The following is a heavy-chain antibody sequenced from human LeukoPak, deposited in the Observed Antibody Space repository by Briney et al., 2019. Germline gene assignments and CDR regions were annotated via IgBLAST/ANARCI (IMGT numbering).Heavy chain of an antibody. D-gene: IGHD3-22*01. CDR3: ARDIHYDSSGYYHPHFDY. CDR1: GGTFSSYA. Sequence: GASVKVSCKASGGTFSSYAISWVRQAPGQGLEWMGGIIPIFGTANYAQKFQGRVTITADESTSTAYMELSSLRSEDTAENYCARDIHYDSSGYYHPHFDYWGQGTLVTVSS. CDR2: IIPIFGTA. V-gene: IGHV1-69*13. J-gene: IGHJ4*02.